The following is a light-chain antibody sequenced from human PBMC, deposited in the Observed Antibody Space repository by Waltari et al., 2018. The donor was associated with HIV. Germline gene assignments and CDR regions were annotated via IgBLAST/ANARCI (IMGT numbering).Light chain of an antibody. CDR2: NND. CDR3: AAWHDRLSVV. Sequence: QSVLTQPPSASVTPGQRVTISCSGRSPRLEINTVNWYHHLPGTAPKRLIYNNDQRPPGVPDRFSGSKSGTSASLAISGLQSEDEADYFCAAWHDRLSVVFGGGTKLTVL. CDR1: SPRLEINT. J-gene: IGLJ3*02. V-gene: IGLV1-44*01.